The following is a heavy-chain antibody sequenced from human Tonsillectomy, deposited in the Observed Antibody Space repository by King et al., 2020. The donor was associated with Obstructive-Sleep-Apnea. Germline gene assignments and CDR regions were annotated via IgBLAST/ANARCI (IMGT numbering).Heavy chain of an antibody. V-gene: IGHV1-2*02. J-gene: IGHJ4*02. D-gene: IGHD2-15*01. CDR1: GYIFTGYY. CDR3: ATDIVVVLAATGDY. Sequence: VQLVESGAEVKKPGASVKVSCKASGYIFTGYYMHWVRQAPGQGLEWMGWINPNTGGTELAQKFQGRVTMTRDTSISTAYMELSRLRSDDTAVYYCATDIVVVLAATGDYWGQGTLVTVSS. CDR2: INPNTGGT.